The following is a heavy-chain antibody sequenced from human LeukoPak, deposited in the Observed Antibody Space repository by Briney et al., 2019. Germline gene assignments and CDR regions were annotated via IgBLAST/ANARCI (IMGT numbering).Heavy chain of an antibody. D-gene: IGHD3-16*02. CDR1: GYTFTGYY. Sequence: TSVKVSCKASGYTFTGYYMHWVRQAPGQGLEWMGWINPNSGGTNYAQKLQGRVTMTTDTSTSTAYMELRSLRSDDTAVYYCARDVVITFGGVIVRFFDYWGQGTLVTVSS. CDR2: INPNSGGT. J-gene: IGHJ4*02. V-gene: IGHV1-2*02. CDR3: ARDVVITFGGVIVRFFDY.